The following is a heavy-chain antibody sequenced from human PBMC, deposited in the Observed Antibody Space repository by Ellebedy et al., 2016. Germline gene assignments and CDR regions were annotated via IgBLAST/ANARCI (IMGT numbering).Heavy chain of an antibody. D-gene: IGHD3-3*01. V-gene: IGHV3-11*01. Sequence: GGSLRLXXAASGFTFSDYYMSWIRQAPGKGLEWVSYISSSGSTIYYADSVKGRFTISRDNAKNSLYLQMNSLRAEDTAVYYCARDFTTIFGVAPWGYAFDIWGQGTMVTVSS. J-gene: IGHJ3*02. CDR3: ARDFTTIFGVAPWGYAFDI. CDR1: GFTFSDYY. CDR2: ISSSGSTI.